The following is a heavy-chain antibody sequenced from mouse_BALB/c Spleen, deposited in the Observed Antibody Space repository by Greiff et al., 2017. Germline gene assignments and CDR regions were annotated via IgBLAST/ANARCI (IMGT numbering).Heavy chain of an antibody. Sequence: EVQLVESGGGLVKPGGSLKLSCAASGFTFSDYYMYWVRQTPEKRLEWVATISDGGSYTYYPDSVKGRFTISRDNAKNNLYLQMSSLKSEDTAMYYCARGHFLYGNYAMDYWGQGTSVTVSS. CDR1: GFTFSDYY. CDR2: ISDGGSYT. CDR3: ARGHFLYGNYAMDY. V-gene: IGHV5-4*02. D-gene: IGHD2-1*01. J-gene: IGHJ4*01.